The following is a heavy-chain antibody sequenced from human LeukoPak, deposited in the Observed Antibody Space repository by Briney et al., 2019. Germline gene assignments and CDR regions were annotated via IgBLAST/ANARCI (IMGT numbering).Heavy chain of an antibody. CDR2: ISGSGGST. J-gene: IGHJ6*02. Sequence: GGPLRLSCAASGFTFSSYAMSWVRQAPGKGLEWVSAISGSGGSTYYADSVKGRFTISRDNSKNTLYLQMNSLRAEDTAVYYCAKDGCSSTSCVKYYYYGMDVWGQGTTVTVSS. CDR3: AKDGCSSTSCVKYYYYGMDV. V-gene: IGHV3-23*01. CDR1: GFTFSSYA. D-gene: IGHD2-2*01.